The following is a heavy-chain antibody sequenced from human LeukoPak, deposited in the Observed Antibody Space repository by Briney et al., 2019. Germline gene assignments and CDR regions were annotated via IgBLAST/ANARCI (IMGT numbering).Heavy chain of an antibody. J-gene: IGHJ5*02. CDR2: VGGDGRVT. V-gene: IGHV3-23*01. D-gene: IGHD4-11*01. Sequence: GGSLRLSCTASGFTFSTYVMSWVRQAPGKGLEWVSSVGGDGRVTYYADSVKGRFTISRDNSKNTLYLQMNSLRAEDTAVYYCAKDSSNYVYWFDPWGQGTLVTVSS. CDR3: AKDSSNYVYWFDP. CDR1: GFTFSTYV.